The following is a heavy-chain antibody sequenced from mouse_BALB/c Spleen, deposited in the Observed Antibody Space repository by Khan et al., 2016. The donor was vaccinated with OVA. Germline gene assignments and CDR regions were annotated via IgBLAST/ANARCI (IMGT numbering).Heavy chain of an antibody. V-gene: IGHV5-6*01. D-gene: IGHD4-1*01. CDR1: GFTFSSYS. Sequence: EVMLVESGGDLVKPGGSLKLSCAASGFTFSSYSMSWVRQTPDKRLEWVASISSGGDYTYYQDSVKGRFTISRDNAKNTLYLQMSDHKSEDTAMYYCTDRLTGSIAYWGQGTLVTVSA. CDR3: TDRLTGSIAY. CDR2: ISSGGDYT. J-gene: IGHJ3*01.